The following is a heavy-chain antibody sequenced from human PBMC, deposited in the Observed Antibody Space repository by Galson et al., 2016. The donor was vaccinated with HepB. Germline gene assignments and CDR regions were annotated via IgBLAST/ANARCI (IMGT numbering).Heavy chain of an antibody. CDR1: GFTFDDYT. V-gene: IGHV3-9*01. Sequence: SLRLSCAASGFTFDDYTMNWVRQAPGRGLEWVSGISWNSNNIGFAASVKGRFTISRDNAKNSLFLQMNSLRPEDTAFYYCARDPRYKILTGYYNAWGQGTLVAVSS. CDR2: ISWNSNNI. J-gene: IGHJ5*02. D-gene: IGHD3-9*01. CDR3: ARDPRYKILTGYYNA.